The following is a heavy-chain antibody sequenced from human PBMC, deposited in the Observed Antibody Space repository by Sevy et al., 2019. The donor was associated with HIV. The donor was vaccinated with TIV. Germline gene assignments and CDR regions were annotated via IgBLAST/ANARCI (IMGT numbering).Heavy chain of an antibody. V-gene: IGHV1-18*01. D-gene: IGHD2-15*01. Sequence: ASVKVSCKASGYTFTSYGISWVRQAPGQGLEWRGWISAYNGNTNYAQKLQGRVTMTTDTSTSTAYMELGSLRSDDTAVYYCAREKDIVVVVAAARIYYYGMDVWCQGTTVTVSS. CDR1: GYTFTSYG. CDR3: AREKDIVVVVAAARIYYYGMDV. J-gene: IGHJ6*02. CDR2: ISAYNGNT.